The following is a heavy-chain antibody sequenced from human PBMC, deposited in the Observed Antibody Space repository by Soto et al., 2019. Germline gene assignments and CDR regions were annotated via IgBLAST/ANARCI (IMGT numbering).Heavy chain of an antibody. D-gene: IGHD3-22*01. CDR3: AWIYDSSGYYGWFDP. V-gene: IGHV1-18*01. CDR1: GYTFTSYG. CDR2: ISAYNGNT. J-gene: IGHJ5*02. Sequence: ASVKVSCKASGYTFTSYGISWVRQAPGQGLEWMGWISAYNGNTNYAQKLQGRVTMTTDTSTSTAYMELRSLRSDDTAAYYCAWIYDSSGYYGWFDPWGQGTLVPVSS.